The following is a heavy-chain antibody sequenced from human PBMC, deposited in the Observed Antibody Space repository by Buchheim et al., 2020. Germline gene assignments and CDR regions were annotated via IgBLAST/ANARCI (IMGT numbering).Heavy chain of an antibody. CDR2: INHSGST. Sequence: QVQLQQWGAGLLKPSETLSLTCAVYGGSFSGYYWSWIRQPPGKGLEWIGEINHSGSTNYNPALKSRVTISVDTSKNQLALELSSVTAADTAVYYCARSSRVYYYYGMDVWGQGTT. CDR3: ARSSRVYYYYGMDV. J-gene: IGHJ6*02. V-gene: IGHV4-34*01. CDR1: GGSFSGYY.